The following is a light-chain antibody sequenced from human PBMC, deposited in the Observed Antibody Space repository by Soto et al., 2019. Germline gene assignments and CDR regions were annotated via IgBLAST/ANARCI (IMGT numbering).Light chain of an antibody. J-gene: IGKJ4*01. CDR1: QSISSY. CDR2: AAS. Sequence: TQSPSSLSASVGDRVTITCRASQSISSYLNWYQQKPGKAPKLLIYAASSLQSGVPSRFSGSGSGTDFTLTISSLQPEDFATYYCQQSYSTPLTFGGGTKVEIK. V-gene: IGKV1-39*01. CDR3: QQSYSTPLT.